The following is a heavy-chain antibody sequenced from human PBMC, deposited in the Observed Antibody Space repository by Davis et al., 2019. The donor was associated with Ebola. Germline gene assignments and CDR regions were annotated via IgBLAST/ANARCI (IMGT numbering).Heavy chain of an antibody. V-gene: IGHV1-18*04. CDR1: GYTFTSYG. CDR3: ARVPMGYYGSGKYYFDY. Sequence: ASVKVSCKASGYTFTSYGISWVRQAPGQGLEWMGWISAYNGNTNYAQKLQGRVTMTTDTSTSTAYMELRSLGSDNTAVYYCARVPMGYYGSGKYYFDYWGQGTLVTVSS. J-gene: IGHJ4*02. D-gene: IGHD3-10*01. CDR2: ISAYNGNT.